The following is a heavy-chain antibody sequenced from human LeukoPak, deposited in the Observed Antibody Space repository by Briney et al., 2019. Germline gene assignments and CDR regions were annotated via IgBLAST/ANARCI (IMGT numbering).Heavy chain of an antibody. D-gene: IGHD6-6*01. CDR2: INPNSGGT. Sequence: ASVKVSCKASGYTFTCYYMHWVRQAPGQGLEWMGWINPNSGGTNYAQKFQGRVTMTRDTSISTAYMELSRLRSDDTAVYYCARTPRAARVWYFDYWGQGTLVTVSS. CDR3: ARTPRAARVWYFDY. CDR1: GYTFTCYY. V-gene: IGHV1-2*02. J-gene: IGHJ4*02.